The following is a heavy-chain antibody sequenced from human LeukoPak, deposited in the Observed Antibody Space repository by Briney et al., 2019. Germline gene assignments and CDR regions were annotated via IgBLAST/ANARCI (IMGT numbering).Heavy chain of an antibody. CDR3: ARTGWLQSDPFDS. D-gene: IGHD5-24*01. V-gene: IGHV1-18*01. CDR1: GYTFSNYG. Sequence: ASVKVSCKASGYTFSNYGFSWVRQAPRQGLEWMGWISAYNGNTNYAQKLQGRVTMTTDTSTTTAYMELRSLISADTAVYYCARTGWLQSDPFDSWGQGTLVTVSS. J-gene: IGHJ4*02. CDR2: ISAYNGNT.